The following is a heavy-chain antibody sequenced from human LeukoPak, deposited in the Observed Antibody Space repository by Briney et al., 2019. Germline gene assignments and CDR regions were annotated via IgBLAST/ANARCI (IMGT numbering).Heavy chain of an antibody. CDR3: ARALTGSSWYPYYYYYMDV. CDR2: MNPNSGNT. D-gene: IGHD6-13*01. CDR1: GYTFTSYD. V-gene: IGHV1-8*01. Sequence: GASVKVSCKASGYTFTSYDINWVRQATGQGLEWMGWMNPNSGNTGYAQKFQGRVTMTRNTSISTAYMELSSLRSEDTAVYYCARALTGSSWYPYYYYYMDVWGKGTTVIVSS. J-gene: IGHJ6*03.